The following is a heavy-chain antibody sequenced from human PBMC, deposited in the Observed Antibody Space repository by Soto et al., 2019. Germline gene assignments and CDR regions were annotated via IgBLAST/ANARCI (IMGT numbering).Heavy chain of an antibody. CDR1: GFTFNNYW. CDR3: LREFVGGYDTTTLDY. J-gene: IGHJ4*02. D-gene: IGHD5-12*01. CDR2: INSDGTIR. V-gene: IGHV3-74*01. Sequence: DVQLVESGGGFVQPGGSLRLSCAASGFTFNNYWMHWVRQVPGKGLVWVSRINSDGTIRHYADSMKGRFTISRDNAKNTLYLQMKNLRAEDTAVYRCLREFVGGYDTTTLDYWGQGTLVTVSS.